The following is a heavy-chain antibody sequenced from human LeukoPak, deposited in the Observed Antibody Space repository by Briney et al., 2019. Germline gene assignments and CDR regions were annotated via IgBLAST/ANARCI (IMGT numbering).Heavy chain of an antibody. Sequence: SETLSLTCTVSGYSISRGYHWGWMRQPPGKGLEWIGSISHSGSTYYNPSLKSRVPTSVDTSKNQFSLKLSSVTAADTAVYYCARDGYSSSWYWFDPWGQGTLVTVSS. V-gene: IGHV4-38-2*02. D-gene: IGHD6-13*01. CDR1: GYSISRGYH. CDR3: ARDGYSSSWYWFDP. J-gene: IGHJ5*02. CDR2: ISHSGST.